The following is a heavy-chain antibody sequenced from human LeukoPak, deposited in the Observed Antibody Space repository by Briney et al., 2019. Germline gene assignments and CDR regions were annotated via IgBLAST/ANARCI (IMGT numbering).Heavy chain of an antibody. Sequence: GGSLRLSCAASGFTFSSYWMSWVRQAPGKGLEWVANIKQDGSEKYYVDSVKGRFTISRDNAKNSLYLQMNSLRAEDTAVYYCARGGDYYDSSGYYYMVYWGQGTRVTVSS. D-gene: IGHD3-22*01. CDR1: GFTFSSYW. CDR2: IKQDGSEK. J-gene: IGHJ4*02. CDR3: ARGGDYYDSSGYYYMVY. V-gene: IGHV3-7*01.